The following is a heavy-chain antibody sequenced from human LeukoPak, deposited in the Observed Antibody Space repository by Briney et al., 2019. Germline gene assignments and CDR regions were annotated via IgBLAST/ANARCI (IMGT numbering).Heavy chain of an antibody. D-gene: IGHD3-22*01. J-gene: IGHJ4*02. CDR1: GFTFSDYY. CDR2: ISSSSGSTI. CDR3: ARGGPTYYYDSSGYPLDY. Sequence: GGSLRLSCAASGFTFSDYYMSWIRQAPGKGLEWISHISSSSGSTIFYADSVKGRFTISRDNAKKSVYLQMNSLRAEDTALYYCARGGPTYYYDSSGYPLDYWGQGTLVTISS. V-gene: IGHV3-11*01.